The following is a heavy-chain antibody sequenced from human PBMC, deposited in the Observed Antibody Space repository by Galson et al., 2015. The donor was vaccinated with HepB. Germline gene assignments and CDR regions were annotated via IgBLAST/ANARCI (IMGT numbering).Heavy chain of an antibody. CDR3: TRAPHDSSGYISFDY. CDR2: IRDKGYSAAT. V-gene: IGHV3-49*03. J-gene: IGHJ4*02. D-gene: IGHD3-22*01. Sequence: SLRLSCAGSGFTFGDYTMTWFRQAPGKGLEWVGLIRDKGYSAATEYAASVKGRFTISRDDSKSIAYLQMNNLKIEDTAVYYCTRAPHDSSGYISFDYWGQGTLVTVSS. CDR1: GFTFGDYT.